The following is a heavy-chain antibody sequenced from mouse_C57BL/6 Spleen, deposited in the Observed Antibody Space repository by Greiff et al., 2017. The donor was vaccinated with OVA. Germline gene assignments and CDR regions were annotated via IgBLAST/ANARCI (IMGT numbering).Heavy chain of an antibody. CDR2: IYPGSGNT. D-gene: IGHD2-4*01. CDR1: GYTFTDYY. CDR3: ARCDYPYYYAMDY. Sequence: VQLQQSGAELVRPGASVKLSCKASGYTFTDYYINWVKQRPGQGLEWIARIYPGSGNTYYNEKFKGKATLTAEKSSSTAYMQLSSLTSEDSAVYFCARCDYPYYYAMDYWGQGTSVTVSS. J-gene: IGHJ4*01. V-gene: IGHV1-76*01.